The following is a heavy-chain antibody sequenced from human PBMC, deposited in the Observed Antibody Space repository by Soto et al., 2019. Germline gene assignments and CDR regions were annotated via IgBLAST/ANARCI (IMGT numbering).Heavy chain of an antibody. CDR3: ARYYYYYMDV. Sequence: ASVKVSCKASGYTFTSYDINWVRQATGQGLEWMGWISAYSGNTNYAQKLQGRVTMTTDTSTSTAYMELRSLRSDDTAVYYCARYYYYYMDVWGKGTTVTVSS. V-gene: IGHV1-18*01. CDR1: GYTFTSYD. J-gene: IGHJ6*03. CDR2: ISAYSGNT.